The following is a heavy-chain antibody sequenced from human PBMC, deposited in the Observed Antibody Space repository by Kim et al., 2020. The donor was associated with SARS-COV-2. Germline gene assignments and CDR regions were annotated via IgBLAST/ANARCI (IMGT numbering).Heavy chain of an antibody. CDR1: GGSISSYY. Sequence: SETLSLTCTVSGGSISSYYWSWIRQPPGKGLEWIGYIYYSGSTNYNPSLKSRVTISVDTSKNQFSLKLSSVTAADTAVYYCARAYYYDSSGYYPGDDAFDIWGQGTMVTVSS. CDR2: IYYSGST. D-gene: IGHD3-22*01. J-gene: IGHJ3*02. CDR3: ARAYYYDSSGYYPGDDAFDI. V-gene: IGHV4-59*01.